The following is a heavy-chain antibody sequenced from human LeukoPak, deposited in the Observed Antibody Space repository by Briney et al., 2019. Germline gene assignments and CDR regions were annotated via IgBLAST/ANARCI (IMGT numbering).Heavy chain of an antibody. CDR2: IYYSGNT. CDR1: GGSISSGGYY. CDR3: ARTVAGKLVFDD. V-gene: IGHV4-39*07. J-gene: IGHJ4*02. D-gene: IGHD6-19*01. Sequence: PSETLSLTCTVSGGSISSGGYYWGWIRQPPGKGLEWIGSIYYSGNTYDSPSLKSRVTTSVDTSKNQFSLKLSSMTAADTAMYYCARTVAGKLVFDDWGQGTLVTVSS.